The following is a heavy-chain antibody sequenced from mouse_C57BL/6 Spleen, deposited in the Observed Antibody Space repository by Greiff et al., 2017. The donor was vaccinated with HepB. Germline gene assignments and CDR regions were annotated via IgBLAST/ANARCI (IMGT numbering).Heavy chain of an antibody. Sequence: QVQLKQPGAELVKPGASVKLSCKASGYTFTSYWMQWVKQRPGQGLEWIGEIDPSDSYTNYNQKFKGKATVTVDTSSSTAYMQLSSLTSEDSAVYCCARDGGGCFDYWGQGTTRTVSS. J-gene: IGHJ2*01. CDR1: GYTFTSYW. CDR2: IDPSDSYT. V-gene: IGHV1-50*01. CDR3: ARDGGGCFDY.